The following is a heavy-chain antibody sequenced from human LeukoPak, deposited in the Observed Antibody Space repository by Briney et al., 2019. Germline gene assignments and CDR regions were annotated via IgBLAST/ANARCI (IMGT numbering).Heavy chain of an antibody. D-gene: IGHD1-7*01. CDR1: GYTFTGYY. CDR3: ARDRSNWNYAFDI. CDR2: INPNSGGT. V-gene: IGHV1-2*02. J-gene: IGHJ3*02. Sequence: ASVKVSCKASGYTFTGYYMHWVRQAPGQGLEWMGWINPNSGGTNYAQKFQGRVTMTRDTSISTAYMELSRLRSDDTAVYYCARDRSNWNYAFDIWGQGTMVIVSS.